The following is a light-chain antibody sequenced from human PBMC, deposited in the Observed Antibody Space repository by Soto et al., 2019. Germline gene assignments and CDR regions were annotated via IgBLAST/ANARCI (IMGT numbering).Light chain of an antibody. CDR3: QQSYRTPT. CDR2: AAS. J-gene: IGKJ4*01. Sequence: DIQMTQSPSSLSASVGDRVTITCRASQSISSYLNWYQQKPGKAPKPLLYAASSLQSGVPSRFSGSGSGTDFTLTISSLQPEDFATYYCQQSYRTPTFGGGTKVEIK. CDR1: QSISSY. V-gene: IGKV1-39*01.